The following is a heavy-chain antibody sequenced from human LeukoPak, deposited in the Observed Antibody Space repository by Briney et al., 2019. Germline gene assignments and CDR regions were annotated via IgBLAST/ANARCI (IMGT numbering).Heavy chain of an antibody. V-gene: IGHV4-34*01. CDR2: INHSGST. J-gene: IGHJ6*02. CDR1: GGSFSGYY. D-gene: IGHD6-19*01. CDR3: ARGVSEGYYYYGMDV. Sequence: SETLSLTCAVYGGSFSGYYWSWIRQPPGKGLEWIGEINHSGSTSYNPSLKSRVTISVDTSKNQFSLKLSSVTAADTAVYYCARGVSEGYYYYGMDVWGQGTTVTVSS.